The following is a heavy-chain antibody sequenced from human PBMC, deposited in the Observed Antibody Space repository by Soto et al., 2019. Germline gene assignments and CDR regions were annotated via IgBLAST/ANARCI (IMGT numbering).Heavy chain of an antibody. CDR3: ARDWDNDFWSGYPPYYYYGMDV. CDR2: ISYDGSNK. V-gene: IGHV3-30-3*01. CDR1: GFTFSSYA. D-gene: IGHD3-3*01. Sequence: GGSLRLSCAASGFTFSSYAMHWVRQSPGKGLEWVAVISYDGSNKYYADSVKGRFTISRDNSKNTLYLQMNSLRAEDTAVYYCARDWDNDFWSGYPPYYYYGMDVWGQGTTVTVSS. J-gene: IGHJ6*02.